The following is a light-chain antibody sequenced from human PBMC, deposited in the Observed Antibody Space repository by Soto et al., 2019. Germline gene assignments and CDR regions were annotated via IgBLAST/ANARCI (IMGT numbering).Light chain of an antibody. V-gene: IGLV2-11*01. CDR2: DVS. CDR3: CSYAGSYK. J-gene: IGLJ2*01. CDR1: SSDVGGYNY. Sequence: QSAMTQPRSVSGSPGQSVTISCTGTSSDVGGYNYVSWYQQHPGKAPKLMIYDVSKRPSGVPDRFSGSKSGNTASLTISGLQVEYEADYFCCSYAGSYKIGGGTKLTVL.